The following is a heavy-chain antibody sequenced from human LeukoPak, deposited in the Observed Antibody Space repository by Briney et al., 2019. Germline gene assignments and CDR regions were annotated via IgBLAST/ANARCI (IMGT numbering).Heavy chain of an antibody. V-gene: IGHV3-73*01. CDR1: GFTFSGSA. J-gene: IGHJ4*02. Sequence: GGSLRLSCAASGFTFSGSAMHWVRQASGKGLEWVGRIRSKANSYATAYAASVKGRFTISRDDSKNTAYLQVNSLKTEDTAVYYCTSPTAVDDYWGQGTLVTVSS. D-gene: IGHD1-26*01. CDR3: TSPTAVDDY. CDR2: IRSKANSYAT.